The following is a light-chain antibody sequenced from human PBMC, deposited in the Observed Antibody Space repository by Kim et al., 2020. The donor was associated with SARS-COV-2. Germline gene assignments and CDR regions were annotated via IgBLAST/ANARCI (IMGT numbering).Light chain of an antibody. CDR2: QDS. CDR3: QAWDSSTDYV. CDR1: KVGDKY. J-gene: IGLJ1*01. V-gene: IGLV3-1*01. Sequence: VPPGQTASITCSGDKVGDKYACWYQQKPGQSPVLVIYQDSKRPSGIPERFSGSNSGNTATLTISGTQAMDEADYYCQAWDSSTDYVFGTGTKVTVL.